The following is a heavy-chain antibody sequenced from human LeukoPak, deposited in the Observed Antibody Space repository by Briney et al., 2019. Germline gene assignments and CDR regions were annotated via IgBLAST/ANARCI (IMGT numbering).Heavy chain of an antibody. D-gene: IGHD3-22*01. V-gene: IGHV6-1*01. CDR2: TYYRSKWYN. CDR3: ARGLGDSSGYYPPEFYYYYGMDV. J-gene: IGHJ6*02. CDR1: GDSVSSNSAA. Sequence: SQTLSLTCAITGDSVSSNSAAWNWLRQSPSRGLEWLGRTYYRSKWYNDYAVSVKSRITINPDTSKNQFSLQLNSVTPEDTAVYYCARGLGDSSGYYPPEFYYYYGMDVWGQGTTVTVSS.